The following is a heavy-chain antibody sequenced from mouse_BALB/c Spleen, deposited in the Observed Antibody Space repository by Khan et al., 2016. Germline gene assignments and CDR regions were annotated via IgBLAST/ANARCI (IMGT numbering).Heavy chain of an antibody. CDR3: ARRDGYSYAMDY. CDR2: IYWDDDK. Sequence: QVTLKESGPGILQPSQTLSLTCSFSGFSLSTSGMGVSWIRQPSGKGLEWLAHIYWDDDKRYNPSLKSRLTISKDTSSNQVFLKITSVDTADTATYYCARRDGYSYAMDYWGQGTSVTVSS. J-gene: IGHJ4*01. CDR1: GFSLSTSGMG. V-gene: IGHV8-12*01. D-gene: IGHD1-2*01.